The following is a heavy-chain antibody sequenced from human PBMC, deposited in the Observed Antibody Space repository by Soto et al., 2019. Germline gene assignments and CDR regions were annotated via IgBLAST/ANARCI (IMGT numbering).Heavy chain of an antibody. D-gene: IGHD2-8*01. CDR1: GGSITSNGYY. J-gene: IGHJ4*02. CDR2: IFYSGST. V-gene: IGHV4-31*03. Sequence: QVQLQASGPGLVKPSQTLSVICTVSGGSITSNGYYWSWIRQHPGKGLEGIGYIFYSGSTYYNPSLERRLTISLDPAKNACCLRLDSVTAADTAIYYCVRPVDFCTSYVPFDRWGQGSLVTVSS. CDR3: VRPVDFCTSYVPFDR.